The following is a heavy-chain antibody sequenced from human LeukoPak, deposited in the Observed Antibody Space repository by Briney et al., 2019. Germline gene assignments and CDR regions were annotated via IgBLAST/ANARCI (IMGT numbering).Heavy chain of an antibody. CDR3: ARDTRDGDYMDV. CDR1: GFTFSSYE. D-gene: IGHD4-17*01. Sequence: GGSLRLSCAASGFTFSSYEMNWVRQAPGKGLEWVSYISSSGSTIYSADSVKGRFTISRDNAKNSLYLQMNSLRAEDTAVYYCARDTRDGDYMDVWGKGTTVTISS. J-gene: IGHJ6*03. V-gene: IGHV3-48*03. CDR2: ISSSGSTI.